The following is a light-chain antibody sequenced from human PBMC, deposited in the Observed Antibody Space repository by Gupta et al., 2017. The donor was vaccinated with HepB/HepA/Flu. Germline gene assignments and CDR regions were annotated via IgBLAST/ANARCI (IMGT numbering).Light chain of an antibody. Sequence: QSMLTQPPSASGTPGQRGTIFCSGGSPNIGSNYVYWYQQLPGTAPKLLIYRNNQWPSGVPDRFSGSKSGTSASLAISGLRSEDEADYYCATWDDSLSSVVFGGGTKLTVL. V-gene: IGLV1-47*01. CDR1: SPNIGSNY. J-gene: IGLJ2*01. CDR2: RNN. CDR3: ATWDDSLSSVV.